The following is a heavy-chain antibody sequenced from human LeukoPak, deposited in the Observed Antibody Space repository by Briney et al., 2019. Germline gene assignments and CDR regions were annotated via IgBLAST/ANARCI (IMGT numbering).Heavy chain of an antibody. D-gene: IGHD5-24*01. CDR2: IYHSGST. J-gene: IGHJ4*02. CDR1: GGSISSYY. CDR3: ARDAAGEEIATSGPY. V-gene: IGHV4-59*12. Sequence: SETLSLTCTVPGGSISSYYWSWIRQPPGKGLEWIGYIYHSGSTYYNPSLKSRVTISVDRSKNQFSLKLSSVTAADTAVYYCARDAAGEEIATSGPYWGRGTLVTVSS.